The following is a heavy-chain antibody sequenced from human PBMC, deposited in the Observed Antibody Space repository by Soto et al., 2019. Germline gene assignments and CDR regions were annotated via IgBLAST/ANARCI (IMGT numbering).Heavy chain of an antibody. D-gene: IGHD1-1*01. Sequence: PSETLSLTCTVSGGSISSSSYYWGWIRQPPGKGLEWIGSIYYSGSTYYNPSLKSRVTISVDTSKNQFSLKLSSVTAADTAVYYCARDKAEPGYYYYAMDVWDQGTTVTVSS. J-gene: IGHJ6*02. CDR1: GGSISSSSYY. V-gene: IGHV4-39*02. CDR3: ARDKAEPGYYYYAMDV. CDR2: IYYSGST.